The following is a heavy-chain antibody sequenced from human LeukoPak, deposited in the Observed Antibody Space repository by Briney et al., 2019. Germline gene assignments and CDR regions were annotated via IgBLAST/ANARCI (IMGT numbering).Heavy chain of an antibody. CDR2: IIPIFGTA. CDR3: ARVKGYCSGGSCYLGAFDI. Sequence: SVKVSCKASGYTFTSYAISWVRQAPGQGLEWMGGIIPIFGTANYAQKFQGRVTITADKSTSTAYMELSSLRSEDTAVYYCARVKGYCSGGSCYLGAFDIWGQGTMVTVSS. J-gene: IGHJ3*02. CDR1: GYTFTSYA. V-gene: IGHV1-69*06. D-gene: IGHD2-15*01.